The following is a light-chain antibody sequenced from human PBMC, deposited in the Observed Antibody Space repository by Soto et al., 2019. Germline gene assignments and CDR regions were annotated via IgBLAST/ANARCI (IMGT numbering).Light chain of an antibody. J-gene: IGKJ1*01. V-gene: IGKV1-5*01. CDR1: QSISNW. Sequence: DIQMTQSPSTLSASVGDRVTITCRASQSISNWWAWYQQKPGKAPKLLIYDVSSLESGAPSRFSGSGSGTEFTLTITSLQPDDSATYYCQQYNTYLTVGQGTKVDIK. CDR2: DVS. CDR3: QQYNTYLT.